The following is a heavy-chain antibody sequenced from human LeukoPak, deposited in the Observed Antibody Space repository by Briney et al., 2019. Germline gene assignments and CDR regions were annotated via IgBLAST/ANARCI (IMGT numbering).Heavy chain of an antibody. CDR1: GGSIGSGSYY. Sequence: SQTLSLTCTVSGGSIGSGSYYWSWIRQPAGKGLEWIGRIYTSGSTNYNPSLKSRVTISVDTSKNQFSLKLSSVTAADTAVYYCARDRIAAAHDAFDIWGQGTMVTVSS. D-gene: IGHD6-13*01. V-gene: IGHV4-61*02. CDR3: ARDRIAAAHDAFDI. CDR2: IYTSGST. J-gene: IGHJ3*02.